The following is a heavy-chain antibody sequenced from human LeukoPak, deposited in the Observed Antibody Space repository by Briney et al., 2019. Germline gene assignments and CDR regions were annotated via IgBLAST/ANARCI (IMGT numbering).Heavy chain of an antibody. CDR3: ARGYSYGYGLDY. D-gene: IGHD5-18*01. Sequence: GGSLRLSCAASGFTVSSNYMSWVRQAPGKGLEWVSVIYSGGSTYYADSVKGRFTIPRDNSKNTLYLQMNSLRAEDTAVYYCARGYSYGYGLDYWGQGTLVTVSS. V-gene: IGHV3-53*01. CDR2: IYSGGST. CDR1: GFTVSSNY. J-gene: IGHJ4*02.